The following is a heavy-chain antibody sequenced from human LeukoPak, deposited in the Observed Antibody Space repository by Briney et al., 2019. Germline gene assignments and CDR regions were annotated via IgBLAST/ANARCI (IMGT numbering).Heavy chain of an antibody. CDR3: VKTAGRDGYGA. D-gene: IGHD5-24*01. CDR2: IYHTGIT. Sequence: SETLSLTCSVSGDSITRSYWSWVRQPPGKGLEWIGYIYHTGITNYNPSLKSRVSISLDTSKNQFSLKLNSVTAADTGMYFCVKTAGRDGYGARGQGTLVTVSS. CDR1: GDSITRSY. J-gene: IGHJ1*01. V-gene: IGHV4-59*01.